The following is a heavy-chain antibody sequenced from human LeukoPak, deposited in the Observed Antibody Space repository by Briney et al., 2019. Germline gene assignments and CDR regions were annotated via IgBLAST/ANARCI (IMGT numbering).Heavy chain of an antibody. CDR3: ARRDGYNLAYYFDY. Sequence: PSETLSLTCTVSGGSISSSSYYWGWIRQPPGKGLEWIGSIYYSGSTYYNPSLKSRVTISVDTSKNQFSLKLSSVTAADTAVYYCARRDGYNLAYYFDYWGQGTLVTVSS. J-gene: IGHJ4*02. CDR1: GGSISSSSYY. D-gene: IGHD5-24*01. V-gene: IGHV4-39*07. CDR2: IYYSGST.